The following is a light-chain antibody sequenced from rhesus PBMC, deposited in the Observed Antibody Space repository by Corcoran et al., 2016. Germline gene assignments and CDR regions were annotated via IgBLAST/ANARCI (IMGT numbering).Light chain of an antibody. CDR2: AAT. CDR3: QQYKSYPLT. CDR1: QGISSY. Sequence: DIQMTQSPSSLSASVGDTVTITCRASQGISSYLNWFQQKPGKAPKLLSYAATTLQSGVPSRFSGSGSGTDFTRTISSLQPEDFATYYCQQYKSYPLTFGGGTKVEIK. J-gene: IGKJ4*01. V-gene: IGKV1-28*02.